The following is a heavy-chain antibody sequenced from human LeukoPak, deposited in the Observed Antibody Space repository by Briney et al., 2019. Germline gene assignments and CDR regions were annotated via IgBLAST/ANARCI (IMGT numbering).Heavy chain of an antibody. J-gene: IGHJ6*02. CDR1: GFTFSSYA. Sequence: GSLRLSCAGSGFTFSSYAMSWVRQAPGKGLEWVSTISGSGGAGTYYADSVKGRFTVSRDNSRNTLYLPMNSLRAEDTAVYYCVKDRGGSPFYGMDVWDQGTTVTVSS. D-gene: IGHD1-26*01. CDR3: VKDRGGSPFYGMDV. CDR2: ISGSGGAGT. V-gene: IGHV3-23*01.